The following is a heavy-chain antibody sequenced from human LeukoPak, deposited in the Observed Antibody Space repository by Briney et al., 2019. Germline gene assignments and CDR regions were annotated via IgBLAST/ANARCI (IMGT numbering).Heavy chain of an antibody. CDR1: GFTFSSHS. D-gene: IGHD5/OR15-5a*01. Sequence: PGGSLRLSCAASGFTFSSHSMNWVRQAPGKGPDWISYISSGSDTIYYAESVKGRFTISRDNAKNSLYLQMNSLRDEDTAVYYCARGPANVYGYFDNWGQGTLVTVSS. J-gene: IGHJ4*02. CDR3: ARGPANVYGYFDN. V-gene: IGHV3-48*02. CDR2: ISSGSDTI.